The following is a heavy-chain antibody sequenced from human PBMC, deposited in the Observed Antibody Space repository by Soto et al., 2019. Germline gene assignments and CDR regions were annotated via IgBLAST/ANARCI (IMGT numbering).Heavy chain of an antibody. J-gene: IGHJ5*02. Sequence: QVQLVQSGAEVRKPGASVKVSCKASGYSFTYSALHWVRQAPGQRLEWMGWINAGNGNTKYSQKFQGRVTMTWDTSARTAYIELRSLRSEDTAVYYCAGEGDTSSWRHNCFDPWGQGTLVTPSS. CDR2: INAGNGNT. CDR1: GYSFTYSA. V-gene: IGHV1-3*01. D-gene: IGHD6-13*01. CDR3: AGEGDTSSWRHNCFDP.